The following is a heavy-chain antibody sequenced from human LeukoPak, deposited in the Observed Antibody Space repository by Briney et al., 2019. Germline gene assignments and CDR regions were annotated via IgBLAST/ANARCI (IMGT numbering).Heavy chain of an antibody. D-gene: IGHD5-18*01. J-gene: IGHJ3*02. V-gene: IGHV4-61*08. CDR1: GGSISSGGYY. CDR2: IYYSGST. CDR3: ARAGARVVQLWLLYHDAFDI. Sequence: PSETLSLTCTVSGGSISSGGYYWSWIRQHPGKGLEWIGYIYYSGSTNYNPSLKSRVTISVDTSKNQFSLKLSSVTAADTAVYYCARAGARVVQLWLLYHDAFDIWGQGTMVTVSS.